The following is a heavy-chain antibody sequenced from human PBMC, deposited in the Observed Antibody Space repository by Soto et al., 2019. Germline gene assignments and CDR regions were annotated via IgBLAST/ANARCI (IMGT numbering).Heavy chain of an antibody. J-gene: IGHJ1*01. D-gene: IGHD3-9*01. CDR3: ASRPPLFPSERSRFDI. CDR2: MDYSGDT. CDR1: GDSISSSGIY. V-gene: IGHV4-39*01. Sequence: SGTLSLTCSVSGDSISSSGIYWAWIRRPPGKGLEWIGTMDYSGDTSYNPSLRSRVTISADTSKNQLSLSLSSVSVAATSVYYCASRPPLFPSERSRFDIWGQAPLVTVS.